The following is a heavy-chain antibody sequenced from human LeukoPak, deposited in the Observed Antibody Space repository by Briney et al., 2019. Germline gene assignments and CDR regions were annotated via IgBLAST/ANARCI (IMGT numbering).Heavy chain of an antibody. J-gene: IGHJ4*02. CDR3: AKFVVGALPNYFDY. Sequence: GGSLRLSCAASGFTFSSYGMHWVRQSPGKGLEWVAFIRYDGSNKYYADSVKGRFTISRDNSKNTLYLQMNSLRAEDTAVYYCAKFVVGALPNYFDYWGQGTLVTVSS. D-gene: IGHD1-26*01. V-gene: IGHV3-30*02. CDR1: GFTFSSYG. CDR2: IRYDGSNK.